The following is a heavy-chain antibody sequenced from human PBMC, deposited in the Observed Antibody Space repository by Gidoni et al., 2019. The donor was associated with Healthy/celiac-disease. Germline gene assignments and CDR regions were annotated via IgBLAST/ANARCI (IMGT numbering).Heavy chain of an antibody. CDR2: IKQDGSEK. D-gene: IGHD3-22*01. CDR1: GFTFSSYW. Sequence: EVQLVESGGGLVQPGGSLRLSCAASGFTFSSYWMSWVRQAPGKGLEWVANIKQDGSEKYYVDSVKGRFTISRDNAKNSLYLQMNSLRAEDTAVYYCARDNYYDSSGYPTTFDYWGQGTLVTVSS. CDR3: ARDNYYDSSGYPTTFDY. V-gene: IGHV3-7*03. J-gene: IGHJ4*02.